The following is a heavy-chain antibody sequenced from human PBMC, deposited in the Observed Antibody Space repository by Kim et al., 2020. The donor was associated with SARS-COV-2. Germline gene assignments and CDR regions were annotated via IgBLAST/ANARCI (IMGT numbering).Heavy chain of an antibody. CDR2: INRNGGST. D-gene: IGHD2-2*01. CDR3: VRGFYQCPFDF. Sequence: GGSLRLSCAASGFIFDDYGMSWVRQTPGKGLEWVSGINRNGGSTAYIDSAKGRFTISRDNAKNSLYLQMSSLRADDTALYHCVRGFYQCPFDFWGQGTLVTVSS. J-gene: IGHJ4*02. CDR1: GFIFDDYG. V-gene: IGHV3-20*01.